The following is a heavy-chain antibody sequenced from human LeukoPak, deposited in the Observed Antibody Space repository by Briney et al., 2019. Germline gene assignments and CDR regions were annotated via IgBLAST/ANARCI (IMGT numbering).Heavy chain of an antibody. J-gene: IGHJ5*02. D-gene: IGHD2-8*02. V-gene: IGHV4-4*07. CDR2: IYTSGST. Sequence: SETLSLTCTVSGGSISSYYWSWIRQPAGKGLEWIGRIYTSGSTNYNPSLKSRVTMSVDTSKNQFSLKLSSVTAADTAVYYCARRKDDTGEFYNWFDPWGQGTLVTVSS. CDR3: ARRKDDTGEFYNWFDP. CDR1: GGSISSYY.